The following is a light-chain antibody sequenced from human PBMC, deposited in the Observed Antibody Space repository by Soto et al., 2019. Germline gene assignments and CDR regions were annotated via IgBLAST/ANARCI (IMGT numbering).Light chain of an antibody. CDR3: GADHNSGTNFVYV. J-gene: IGLJ1*01. V-gene: IGLV9-49*01. CDR1: SDYNDYR. CDR2: VGTGGIVG. Sequence: QAVVTQPPSASASLGASVTLTCTLSSDYNDYRVDWYQQRPGKGPRFVMRVGTGGIVGSKGDGIPDRFSVLGSGLNRYLTINNIQEEDESDYFCGADHNSGTNFVYVFGTGTKLTVL.